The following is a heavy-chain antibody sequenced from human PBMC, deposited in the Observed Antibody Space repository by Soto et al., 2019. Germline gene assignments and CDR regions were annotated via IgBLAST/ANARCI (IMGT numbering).Heavy chain of an antibody. CDR1: GFTFSSYG. CDR2: ISYDGSNK. D-gene: IGHD3-10*01. J-gene: IGHJ4*02. CDR3: AKDILCFGELYYFDY. Sequence: SLRLSCAASGFTFSSYGMHWVRQAPGKGLEWVAVISYDGSNKYYADSVKGRFTISRDNSKNTLYLQMNSLRAEDTAVYYCAKDILCFGELYYFDYWGQGTLVTVSS. V-gene: IGHV3-30*18.